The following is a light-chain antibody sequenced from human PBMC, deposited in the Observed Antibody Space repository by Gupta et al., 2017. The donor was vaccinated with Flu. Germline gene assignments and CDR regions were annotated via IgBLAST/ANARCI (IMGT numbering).Light chain of an antibody. CDR1: QSIGNY. CDR2: AAF. V-gene: IGKV1-39*01. J-gene: IGKJ1*01. Sequence: DIQVTQSPSSLSASVGDRVTITCRASQSIGNYLNWYQQRPERAPKLLIYAAFTLQSGVPSRFSGSGSGTDFTLTISRLQPEDFGTYWCQQSDVSPWTFGQGTRVEIK. CDR3: QQSDVSPWT.